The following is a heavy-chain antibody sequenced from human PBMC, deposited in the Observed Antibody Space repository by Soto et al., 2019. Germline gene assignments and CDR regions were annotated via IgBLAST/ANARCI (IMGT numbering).Heavy chain of an antibody. V-gene: IGHV3-7*01. Sequence: GGSLRLSCSASGFTFPNYYMTWVRQAPGKGLEWVADIKGNGAATYYLDSVKGRFTISRDNAKNSLFLQMNSLRAEESAVYYCAKNPPNGLFDYWSLGTLVTVSS. D-gene: IGHD2-8*01. CDR3: AKNPPNGLFDY. CDR1: GFTFPNYY. CDR2: IKGNGAAT. J-gene: IGHJ4*02.